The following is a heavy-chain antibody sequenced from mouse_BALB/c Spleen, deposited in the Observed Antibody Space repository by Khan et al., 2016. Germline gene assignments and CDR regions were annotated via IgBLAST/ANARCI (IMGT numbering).Heavy chain of an antibody. CDR1: GFTFSNYW. CDR3: PESLFAY. Sequence: EVKLEESGGGLVQPGGSMKLSCVASGFTFSNYWMNWVRQSPEKGLEWVVEIRLKSNNYATHYAESVKGRFTISRDDSKSSVYLQMNNLRAEDTGIYYCPESLFAYWGQGTLVTVPA. J-gene: IGHJ3*01. V-gene: IGHV6-6*02. CDR2: IRLKSNNYAT.